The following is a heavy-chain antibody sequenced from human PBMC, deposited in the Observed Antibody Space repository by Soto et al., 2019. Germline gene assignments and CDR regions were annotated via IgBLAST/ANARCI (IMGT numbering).Heavy chain of an antibody. J-gene: IGHJ6*02. CDR2: IIPIIGTA. V-gene: IGHV1-69*05. CDR3: ARPTYYDFGSGYQTGYYSYGMDV. CDR1: GGTFSSYG. Sequence: QVQLVQSGAEVKKPGSSVKVSCKASGGTFSSYGISWVRQAPGQGLEWMGGIIPIIGTANYAQKFRGRVTITTDESTTTAYMELSSLRSEDTGVYYCARPTYYDFGSGYQTGYYSYGMDVWGQGTTVTVSS. D-gene: IGHD3-3*01.